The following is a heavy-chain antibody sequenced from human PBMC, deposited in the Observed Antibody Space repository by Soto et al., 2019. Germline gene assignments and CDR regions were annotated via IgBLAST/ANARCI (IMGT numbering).Heavy chain of an antibody. V-gene: IGHV1-3*01. CDR3: ARGNTDFDY. D-gene: IGHD2-2*02. CDR1: GYTFTRYA. J-gene: IGHJ4*02. CDR2: INAGNGNT. Sequence: QVQLVQSWAEVKKPGASVKVSCKASGYTFTRYAMHWVRQAPGQRLEWMGWINAGNGNTKYSQKFQGRVTITRDTSASTAYMELSSLRSEDTAVYYCARGNTDFDYWGQGTLVTVSS.